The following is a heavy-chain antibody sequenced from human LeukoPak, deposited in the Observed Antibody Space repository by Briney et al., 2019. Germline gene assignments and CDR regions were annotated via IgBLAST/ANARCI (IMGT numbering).Heavy chain of an antibody. V-gene: IGHV4-30-4*01. J-gene: IGHJ4*02. CDR3: ARAAAGTNSWYYFDY. Sequence: SETLSLTCTVSGDSLNGGDNYWRWLRQPPGRGLEWIGYIHHSGGAYYNPSLKSRGYISVVLSENQLSLSLNSLTAADSAVYYCARAAAGTNSWYYFDYWGQGILVTVSS. CDR2: IHHSGGA. D-gene: IGHD6-19*01. CDR1: GDSLNGGDNY.